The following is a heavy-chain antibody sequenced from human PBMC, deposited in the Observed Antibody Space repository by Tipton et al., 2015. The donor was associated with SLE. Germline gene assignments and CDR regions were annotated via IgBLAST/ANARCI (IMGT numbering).Heavy chain of an antibody. CDR1: GGSISSYY. CDR3: AREDWSGSYGWFDR. V-gene: IGHV4-59*01. D-gene: IGHD1-26*01. CDR2: IYYSGST. J-gene: IGHJ5*02. Sequence: TLSLTCTVSGGSISSYYWSWIRQPPGKGLEWIGYIYYSGSTNYNPSLKSRVTISVDTSKNQFSLNLSSVTAADTAVYYCAREDWSGSYGWFDRWGQGTLVSVS.